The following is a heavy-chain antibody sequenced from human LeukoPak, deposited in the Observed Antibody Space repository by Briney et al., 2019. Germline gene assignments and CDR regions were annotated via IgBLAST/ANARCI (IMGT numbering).Heavy chain of an antibody. CDR3: ARSRGYSNYGFDY. V-gene: IGHV4-59*01. J-gene: IGHJ4*02. Sequence: PLETLSLTCTVSGGSLSSYYWSWIRQPPGKGLEWIGYIYYSGSTNYNPSLKSRVTISVDTSKNQFSLKLSSVTAADTAVYYCARSRGYSNYGFDYWGQGTLVTVSS. D-gene: IGHD4-11*01. CDR1: GGSLSSYY. CDR2: IYYSGST.